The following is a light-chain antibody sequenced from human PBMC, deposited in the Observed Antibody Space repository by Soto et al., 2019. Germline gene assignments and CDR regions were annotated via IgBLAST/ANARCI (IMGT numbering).Light chain of an antibody. CDR3: QQRSNWPIT. V-gene: IGKV3-11*01. J-gene: IGKJ5*01. Sequence: MVMTQSPATLSVSHGERATLSCRASQSVGRSLAWFQQKPGQAPRLLIYRTSSRATGIPARFSGSGSGTDFTLTISCLEPEDFAVYYCQQRSNWPITFGQGTRLEIK. CDR1: QSVGRS. CDR2: RTS.